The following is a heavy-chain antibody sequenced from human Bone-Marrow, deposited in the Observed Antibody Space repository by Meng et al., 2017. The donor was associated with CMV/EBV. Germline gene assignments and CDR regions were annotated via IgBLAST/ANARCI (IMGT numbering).Heavy chain of an antibody. CDR3: ASSSIAARFPDY. Sequence: GESLKISCAASGFTVSSNYMSWVRQAPGKGLEWVSVIYSGGGTYYADSVKGRFTISRDNSKNTLYLQMNSLRAEDTAVYYCASSSIAARFPDYWGQGTLVTGSS. CDR1: GFTVSSNY. CDR2: IYSGGGT. J-gene: IGHJ4*02. V-gene: IGHV3-53*01. D-gene: IGHD6-6*01.